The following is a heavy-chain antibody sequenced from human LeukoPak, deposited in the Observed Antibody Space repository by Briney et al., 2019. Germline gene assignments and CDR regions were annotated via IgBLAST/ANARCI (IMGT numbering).Heavy chain of an antibody. V-gene: IGHV1-18*01. CDR2: ISAYNGNT. CDR3: AREQASGVFDY. Sequence: ASVKVSCKASGYTLTSYGINWVRQAPGQGLEWMGWISAYNGNTNYAQKLQGRVTMTTDTSTSTAYMELRRLRSDDTAVYYCAREQASGVFDYWGQGTLVTVSS. CDR1: GYTLTSYG. J-gene: IGHJ4*02. D-gene: IGHD3-10*01.